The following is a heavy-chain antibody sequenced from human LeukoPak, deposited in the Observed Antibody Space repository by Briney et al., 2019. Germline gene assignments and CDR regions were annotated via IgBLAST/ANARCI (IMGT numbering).Heavy chain of an antibody. V-gene: IGHV1-18*01. Sequence: ASVKVSCKASGYTFTSYGISWVRQAPGQGLEWMGWISAYNGNTNYAQKFQGRVTITADESTSTAYMELSSLRSEDTAVYYCARVKPATYYYDSSGYIFDYWGQGTLVTVSS. CDR2: ISAYNGNT. CDR3: ARVKPATYYYDSSGYIFDY. D-gene: IGHD3-22*01. CDR1: GYTFTSYG. J-gene: IGHJ4*02.